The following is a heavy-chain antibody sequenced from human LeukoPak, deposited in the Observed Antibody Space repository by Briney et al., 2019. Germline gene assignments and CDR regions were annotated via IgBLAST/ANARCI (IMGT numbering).Heavy chain of an antibody. CDR3: ARDRDIVVVVAATRIWFDP. Sequence: GASVKVSCKASGGTFSSYAISWVRQAPGQGLEWMGRIIPILGIANYAQKFQGRVTITADKSTSTAYMELSSLRSEDTAVYYCARDRDIVVVVAATRIWFDPWGQGTLVTVSS. J-gene: IGHJ5*02. CDR1: GGTFSSYA. CDR2: IIPILGIA. D-gene: IGHD2-15*01. V-gene: IGHV1-69*04.